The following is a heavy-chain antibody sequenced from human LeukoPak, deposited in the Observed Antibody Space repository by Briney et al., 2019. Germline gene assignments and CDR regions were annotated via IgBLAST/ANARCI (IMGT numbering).Heavy chain of an antibody. Sequence: SETLSLTCAVSGGSVSGCDWSWIRQPPGTGLDSFGHISHSGSTEYNPSANSRATISVDTSKNHFSLELTSVTAADTAVYYCARGHGSPDYWGQGTLVNVSS. CDR1: GGSVSGCD. J-gene: IGHJ4*02. CDR2: ISHSGST. V-gene: IGHV4-59*02. CDR3: ARGHGSPDY. D-gene: IGHD2-15*01.